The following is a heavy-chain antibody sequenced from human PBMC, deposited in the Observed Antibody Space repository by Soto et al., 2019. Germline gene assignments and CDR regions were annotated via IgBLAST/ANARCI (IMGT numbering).Heavy chain of an antibody. CDR3: ARHPTVTEYYFDY. CDR2: IYYSGST. J-gene: IGHJ4*02. D-gene: IGHD4-17*01. V-gene: IGHV4-59*08. Sequence: PSETLSLTCTVSGGSISSYYWSWIRQPPGKGLEWIGYIYYSGSTNYNPSLKSRVTISVDKSKNQFSLKLSSVIAADTAVYYCARHPTVTEYYFDYWGQGTLVTVSS. CDR1: GGSISSYY.